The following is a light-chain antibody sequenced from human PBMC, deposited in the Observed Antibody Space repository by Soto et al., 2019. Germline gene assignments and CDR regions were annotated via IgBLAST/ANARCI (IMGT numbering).Light chain of an antibody. Sequence: DIQMTQSPSSLSTSEGDRVSITCQASLNIANYLSWYQQKPGKAPKLLIYDASKLETGVPSRFSGSGSGTDFTFTISSLQPEDIATYYGQQYDTLPWTFGQGTKVEIK. CDR1: LNIANY. J-gene: IGKJ1*01. CDR3: QQYDTLPWT. CDR2: DAS. V-gene: IGKV1-33*01.